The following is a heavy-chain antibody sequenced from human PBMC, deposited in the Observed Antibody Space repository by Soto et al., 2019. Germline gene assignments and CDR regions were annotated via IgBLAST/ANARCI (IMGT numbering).Heavy chain of an antibody. J-gene: IGHJ4*02. CDR1: GLTSSTYA. CDR2: ISGSGGST. CDR3: AKRLTTVTTVFDY. V-gene: IGHV3-23*01. D-gene: IGHD4-17*01. Sequence: EVQLLQSGGDLVQPGGSLRLSCAASGLTSSTYAMSWVRQAPGKVLEWVSGISGSGGSTYYADSVKGRFTISRDNSKNMLYLQMNSLRAEDTAVYYCAKRLTTVTTVFDYWGQGTLVTVSS.